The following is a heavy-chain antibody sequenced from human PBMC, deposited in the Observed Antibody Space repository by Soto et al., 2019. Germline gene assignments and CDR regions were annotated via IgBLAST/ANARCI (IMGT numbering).Heavy chain of an antibody. CDR1: GYTFTSYG. CDR2: ISAYNGNT. CDR3: ARDRGIAVAGTPFDY. J-gene: IGHJ4*02. D-gene: IGHD6-19*01. Sequence: GASVKVSCKASGYTFTSYGISWVRQAPGQGLEWMGWISAYNGNTNYAQKLQGRVTMTTDTSTSTAYMELRSLRSDDTAVYYCARDRGIAVAGTPFDYWGQGTLVTVS. V-gene: IGHV1-18*01.